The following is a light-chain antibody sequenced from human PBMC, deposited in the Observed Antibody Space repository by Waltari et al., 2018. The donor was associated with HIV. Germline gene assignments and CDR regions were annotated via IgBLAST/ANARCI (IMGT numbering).Light chain of an antibody. J-gene: IGKJ3*01. V-gene: IGKV3-15*01. CDR3: QQYNNWPPLFT. CDR1: QSVSSN. Sequence: EIVMTQSPATLSVSPGERATLSCRASQSVSSNLAWYQQKPGQAPRLLIFGASTRATGSPARFSGSWSGTEFTLTISSLQSEDFAVYYCQQYNNWPPLFTFGPGTKVDIK. CDR2: GAS.